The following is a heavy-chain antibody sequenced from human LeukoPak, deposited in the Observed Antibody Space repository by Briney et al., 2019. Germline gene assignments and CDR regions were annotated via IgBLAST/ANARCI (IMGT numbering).Heavy chain of an antibody. CDR3: ARDVIAAPFQH. V-gene: IGHV1-46*01. CDR1: GYTFTSYY. J-gene: IGHJ1*01. CDR2: INPSGGST. D-gene: IGHD6-13*01. Sequence: ASVKVSCKASGYTFTSYYMHWVRQAPGQGLEWMGIINPSGGSTGYAQKFQGRVTMTRDTSTSTVYMELSSLRSEDTAVYYCARDVIAAPFQHWGQGTLVTVSS.